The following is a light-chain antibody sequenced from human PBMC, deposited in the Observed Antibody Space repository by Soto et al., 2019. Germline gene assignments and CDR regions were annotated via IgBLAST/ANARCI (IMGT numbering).Light chain of an antibody. V-gene: IGLV2-14*01. CDR1: SSDIGGHNY. J-gene: IGLJ1*01. CDR2: DVS. Sequence: QSVLTQPASVSGSPGQSITISCTGTSSDIGGHNYVSWYQQHPGRAPKLLIYDVSNRPSGVSNRFSASKSGNTASLTISGLQAEDEADYYCSSFTSSGTYVFGAGTKVTVL. CDR3: SSFTSSGTYV.